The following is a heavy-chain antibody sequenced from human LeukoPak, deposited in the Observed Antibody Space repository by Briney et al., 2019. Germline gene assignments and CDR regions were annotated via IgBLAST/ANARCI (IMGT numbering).Heavy chain of an antibody. CDR1: GYTFTGYY. CDR3: ARHSYGYN. CDR2: INPKSGGT. V-gene: IGHV1-2*02. Sequence: ASVTVSCKASGYTFTGYYMHWVRQAPGQGLEWMGWINPKSGGTNYAQQFQGRVTMTRDTSISTAYMEVNRLRSDDTAVYYCARHSYGYNWGQGTLVTVSS. D-gene: IGHD5-18*01. J-gene: IGHJ4*02.